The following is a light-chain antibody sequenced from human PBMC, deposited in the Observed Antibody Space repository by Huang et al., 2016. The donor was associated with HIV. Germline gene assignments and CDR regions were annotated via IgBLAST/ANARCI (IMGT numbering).Light chain of an antibody. CDR2: AAS. J-gene: IGKJ1*01. CDR1: QTISSH. V-gene: IGKV1-39*01. CDR3: QQSYSTPRT. Sequence: DIQMTQSPYSLSASVGDRGTITCRSSQTISSHLNWYQQKPGKAPDLLIYAASSLQSGVPSRFSGSRSGTDFTLTISSLQPEDFATYYCQQSYSTPRTFGQGTKVEIK.